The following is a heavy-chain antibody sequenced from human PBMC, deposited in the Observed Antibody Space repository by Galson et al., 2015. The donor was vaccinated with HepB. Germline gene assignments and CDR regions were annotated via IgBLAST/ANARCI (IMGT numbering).Heavy chain of an antibody. J-gene: IGHJ4*02. D-gene: IGHD5-18*01. CDR3: ARAGRGYSYGPTFDY. V-gene: IGHV1-18*04. CDR2: ISAYNGNT. Sequence: QSGAEVKKPGASVKVSCKTSGYTFTSYGISWMRQAPGQGLEWMGWISAYNGNTNYAQKLQGRVTMTTDTSTSTAYMELRSLRSDDTAVYYCARAGRGYSYGPTFDYWGQGTLVTVSS. CDR1: GYTFTSYG.